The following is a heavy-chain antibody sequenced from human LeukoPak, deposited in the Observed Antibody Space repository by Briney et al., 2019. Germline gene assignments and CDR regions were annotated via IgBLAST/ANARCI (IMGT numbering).Heavy chain of an antibody. D-gene: IGHD4-17*01. CDR2: IIPLLGTP. J-gene: IGHJ4*02. V-gene: IGHV1-69*10. CDR1: GGTFTNYA. CDR3: ARGGYGDYYDY. Sequence: SVKVSCKASGGTFTNYAISWVRQAPGQGLEWMGGIIPLLGTPNYAQKLQGRVTMTTDTSTSTAYMELRSLRSDDTAVYYCARGGYGDYYDYWGQGTLVTVSS.